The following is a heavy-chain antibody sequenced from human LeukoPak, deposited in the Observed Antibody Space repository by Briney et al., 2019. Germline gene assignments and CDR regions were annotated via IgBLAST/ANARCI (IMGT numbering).Heavy chain of an antibody. CDR1: GGSISSYY. CDR2: ISYSGST. V-gene: IGHV4-59*01. Sequence: SETLSLTCTVSGGSISSYYWSWIRQPPGKGLEWIGYISYSGSTDYNPSLKSRVTISLDTSKNQFSLRLSSVTAADTAVYYCARETRLHSGSYSNDAFDIWGQGTMVTASS. CDR3: ARETRLHSGSYSNDAFDI. J-gene: IGHJ3*02. D-gene: IGHD1-26*01.